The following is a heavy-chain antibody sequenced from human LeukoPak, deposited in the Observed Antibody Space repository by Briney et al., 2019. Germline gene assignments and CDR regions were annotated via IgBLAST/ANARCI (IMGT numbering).Heavy chain of an antibody. CDR3: ARNSGWYGVS. CDR2: SSSSDDGK. V-gene: IGHV3-23*01. D-gene: IGHD6-19*01. J-gene: IGHJ4*02. Sequence: GGSLRLSCTASGLSLNSYAMSWVRQVPGKGLEWVSASSSSDDGKWYAESVRGRFTISRDTSKNTVYLQMNSLSADDTAVYYCARNSGWYGVSWGQGTLVTVSS. CDR1: GLSLNSYA.